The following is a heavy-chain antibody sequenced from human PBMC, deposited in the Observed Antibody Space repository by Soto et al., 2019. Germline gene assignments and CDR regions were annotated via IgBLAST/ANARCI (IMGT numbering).Heavy chain of an antibody. CDR2: IKQDGSEK. CDR3: ARGFWSGYPNDAFDI. J-gene: IGHJ3*02. D-gene: IGHD3-3*01. Sequence: GGSLRLSCAASGFTFSSYWMSWVRQAPGKGLEWVANIKQDGSEKYYVDSVKGRFTISRDNAKNSLYLQMNSLRAEDTAVYYCARGFWSGYPNDAFDIWGQGTMVTVSS. CDR1: GFTFSSYW. V-gene: IGHV3-7*01.